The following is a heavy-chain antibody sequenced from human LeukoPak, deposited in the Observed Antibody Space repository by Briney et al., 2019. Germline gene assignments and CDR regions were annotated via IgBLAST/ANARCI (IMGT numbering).Heavy chain of an antibody. CDR2: IYYSGST. CDR1: GGSISSYY. CDR3: ARHSSGYLSYFDY. D-gene: IGHD3-22*01. Sequence: PSETLSLTCTVSGGSISSYYWSWIRQPPGKGLEWIGYIYYSGSTNYNPSLRSRVTISLDTSKNQFSLKLSSVTAADTAVYYCARHSSGYLSYFDYWGQGTLVTVSS. V-gene: IGHV4-59*08. J-gene: IGHJ4*02.